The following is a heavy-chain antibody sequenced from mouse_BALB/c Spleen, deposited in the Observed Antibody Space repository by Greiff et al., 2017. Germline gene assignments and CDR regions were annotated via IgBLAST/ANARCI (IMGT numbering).Heavy chain of an antibody. Sequence: VQLQQSGAELAKPGASVKMSCKASGYTFTSYWMHWVKQRPGQGLEWIGYINPSSGYTNYNQKFKDKATLTADKSSSTAYMQLSSLTSEDSAVYYCARSEDYDGAWFAYGGQGTLVTVSA. J-gene: IGHJ3*01. CDR1: GYTFTSYW. D-gene: IGHD2-4*01. CDR2: INPSSGYT. V-gene: IGHV1-7*01. CDR3: ARSEDYDGAWFAY.